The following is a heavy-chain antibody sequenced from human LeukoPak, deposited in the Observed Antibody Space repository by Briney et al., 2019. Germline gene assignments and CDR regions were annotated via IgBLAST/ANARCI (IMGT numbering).Heavy chain of an antibody. CDR3: ARGNYYYYYYMDV. J-gene: IGHJ6*03. CDR1: GFTFDDYA. CDR2: ISWNSGSI. V-gene: IGHV3-9*01. Sequence: PGRSLRLSCAASGFTFDDYAMHWVRQAPGKGLEWVSGISWNSGSIGYADSVKGRFTISRDNAKNSLYLQMNSLRAEDTAVYYCARGNYYYYYYMDVWGKGTTVTVSS.